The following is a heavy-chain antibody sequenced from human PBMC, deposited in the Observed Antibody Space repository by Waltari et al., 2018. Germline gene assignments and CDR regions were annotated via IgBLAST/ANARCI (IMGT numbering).Heavy chain of an antibody. CDR1: GDALGLSR. Sequence: VRLEASGPRLVKPSGTLSLTCSVTGDALGLSRWTWIRQSAVQGLEWIGRVFASGSTNFNPSLRGRVTMSVDKSKIQFSLEMTSMTAADTATYYCAREGIADRDSIFDVWGQGILVTVSS. CDR3: AREGIADRDSIFDV. V-gene: IGHV4-4*07. CDR2: VFASGST. D-gene: IGHD6-13*01. J-gene: IGHJ4*02.